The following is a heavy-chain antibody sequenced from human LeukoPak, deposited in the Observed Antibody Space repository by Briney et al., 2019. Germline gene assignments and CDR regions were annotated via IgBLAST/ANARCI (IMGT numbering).Heavy chain of an antibody. Sequence: PSQTLSLTCTVSGGSISSGGYYWSWIRQPPGKGLEWIGYIYYSGSTNYNPSLRSRVTISVDSSKNQFSLRLSSVTAADTAVYYCARGKPVSGMDVWGQGTTVTVSS. V-gene: IGHV4-61*08. CDR2: IYYSGST. CDR3: ARGKPVSGMDV. J-gene: IGHJ6*02. CDR1: GGSISSGGYY.